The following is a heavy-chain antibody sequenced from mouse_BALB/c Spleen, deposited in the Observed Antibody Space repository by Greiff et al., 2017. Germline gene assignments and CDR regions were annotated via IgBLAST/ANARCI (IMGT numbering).Heavy chain of an antibody. J-gene: IGHJ3*01. CDR1: GFTFSSFG. D-gene: IGHD1-2*01. CDR2: ISSGSSTI. CDR3: AREGFWDYYGYGFAY. V-gene: IGHV5-17*02. Sequence: DVKLVESGGGLVQPGGSRKLSCAASGFTFSSFGMHWVRQAPEKGLEWVAYISSGSSTIYYADTVKGRFTISRDNPKNTLFLQMTSLRSEDTAMYYCAREGFWDYYGYGFAYWGQGTLVTVSA.